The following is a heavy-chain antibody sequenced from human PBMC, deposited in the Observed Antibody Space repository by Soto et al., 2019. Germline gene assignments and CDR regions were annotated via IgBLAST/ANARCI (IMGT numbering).Heavy chain of an antibody. D-gene: IGHD2-8*01. V-gene: IGHV4-30-2*01. CDR1: GGSISSGGYS. J-gene: IGHJ6*02. Sequence: SETLSLTCAVSGGSISSGGYSWSWIRQPPGNGLEWIGYIYHSGSTYYNPSLKSRVTISVDRSKNQFSLKLSSVTAADTAVYYCARAVSNYYYGMDVWGQGTTVTVSS. CDR3: ARAVSNYYYGMDV. CDR2: IYHSGST.